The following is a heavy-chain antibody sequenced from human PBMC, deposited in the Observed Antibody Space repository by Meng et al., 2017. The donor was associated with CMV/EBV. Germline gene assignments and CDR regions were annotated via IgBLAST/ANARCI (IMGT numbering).Heavy chain of an antibody. CDR2: INSDVSST. V-gene: IGHV3-74*01. CDR3: ARVGSSDFWSGYYPTETTYYYYYGMDV. CDR1: GFTFSSYW. Sequence: GGSLRLSCAASGFTFSSYWMHWVRQAPGKGLGWVSRINSDVSSTSYADSVKGRFTISRDNAKNTLYLQMNSLRAEDTAVYYCARVGSSDFWSGYYPTETTYYYYYGMDVWGQGTTVTVSS. D-gene: IGHD3-3*01. J-gene: IGHJ6*02.